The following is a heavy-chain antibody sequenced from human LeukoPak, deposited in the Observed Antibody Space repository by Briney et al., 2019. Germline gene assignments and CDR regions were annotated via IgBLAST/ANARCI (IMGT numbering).Heavy chain of an antibody. CDR2: IYTSGST. CDR1: GGSISSGSYY. V-gene: IGHV4-61*02. D-gene: IGHD1-1*01. Sequence: SETLSLTCTVSGGSISSGSYYWSWIRQPAGKGLEWIGRIYTSGSTNYNPSLKSRVTISVDTSKNQFSLRLSSVTAADTAVYYCAREGKPERRKWFDPWGQGTLVTVSS. CDR3: AREGKPERRKWFDP. J-gene: IGHJ5*02.